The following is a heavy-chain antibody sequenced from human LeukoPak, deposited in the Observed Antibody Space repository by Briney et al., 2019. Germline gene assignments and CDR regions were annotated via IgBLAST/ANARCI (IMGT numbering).Heavy chain of an antibody. Sequence: SETLSLTCTVSGGSISSSSYYWGWIRQPPGKGLEWIGSIYYSGSTYYNPSLKSRVTISVDTSKNQFSLKLSSVTAADTAVYYCARVQDTAMVTLVFDIWGQGTMVTVSS. CDR2: IYYSGST. CDR3: ARVQDTAMVTLVFDI. D-gene: IGHD5-18*01. CDR1: GGSISSSSYY. J-gene: IGHJ3*02. V-gene: IGHV4-39*07.